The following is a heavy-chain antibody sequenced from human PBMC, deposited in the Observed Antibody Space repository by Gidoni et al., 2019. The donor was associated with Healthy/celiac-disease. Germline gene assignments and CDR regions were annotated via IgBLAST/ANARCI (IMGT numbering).Heavy chain of an antibody. V-gene: IGHV3-33*01. CDR3: ARGTGGWRRVGVAYYYYGMDV. Sequence: QVQLVESGGGVVQPGRSLRLSCAASGFTFSSYGMHWVRQAPGKGLEWVAVIWYDGSNKYYADSVKGRFTISRDNSKNTLYLQMNSLRAEDTAVYYCARGTGGWRRVGVAYYYYGMDVWGQGTTVTVSS. CDR2: IWYDGSNK. CDR1: GFTFSSYG. D-gene: IGHD1-26*01. J-gene: IGHJ6*02.